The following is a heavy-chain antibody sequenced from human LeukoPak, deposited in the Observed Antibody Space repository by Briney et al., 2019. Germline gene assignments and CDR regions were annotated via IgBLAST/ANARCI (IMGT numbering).Heavy chain of an antibody. CDR2: ISASGGGT. Sequence: PGGSLRLSCAASGFTFSSYVLTWVRQAPGKGLEWVSTISASGGGTYYADSVKGRFTISRDNSKNTLYLQMNSLRAEDTAVYYCVRDSDRRSDYWGQGTLVTVSS. D-gene: IGHD3-22*01. CDR3: VRDSDRRSDY. V-gene: IGHV3-23*01. CDR1: GFTFSSYV. J-gene: IGHJ4*02.